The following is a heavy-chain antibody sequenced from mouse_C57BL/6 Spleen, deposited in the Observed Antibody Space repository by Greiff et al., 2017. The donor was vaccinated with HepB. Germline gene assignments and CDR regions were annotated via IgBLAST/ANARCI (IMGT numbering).Heavy chain of an antibody. CDR1: GFTFSSYG. J-gene: IGHJ3*01. CDR3: ARGYDYDEASGFAY. V-gene: IGHV5-6*01. CDR2: ISSGGSYT. Sequence: EVKLVESGGDLVKPGGSLKLSCAASGFTFSSYGMSWVRQTPDKRLEWVATISSGGSYTYYPDSVKGRFTISRDNAKNTLYLQMSSLKSEDTAMYYCARGYDYDEASGFAYWGQGTLVTVSA. D-gene: IGHD2-4*01.